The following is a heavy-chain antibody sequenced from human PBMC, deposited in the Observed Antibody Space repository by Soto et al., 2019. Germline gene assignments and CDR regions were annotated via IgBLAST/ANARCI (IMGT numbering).Heavy chain of an antibody. CDR1: GYTFTRSG. V-gene: IGHV1-18*01. CDR3: AREGVAPYYYYGMDV. D-gene: IGHD5-12*01. Sequence: ASVKVSCKASGYTFTRSGISWVRQAPGQGLEWMGWISTYNGDTNYAQTFQGRVTMTTDTSTSTVHMEVRSLRSDDTAVYYGAREGVAPYYYYGMDVWGQGTTVTVSS. J-gene: IGHJ6*02. CDR2: ISTYNGDT.